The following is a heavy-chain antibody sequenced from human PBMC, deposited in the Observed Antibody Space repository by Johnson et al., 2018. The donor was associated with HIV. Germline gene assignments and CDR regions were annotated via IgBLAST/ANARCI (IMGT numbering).Heavy chain of an antibody. V-gene: IGHV3-7*01. CDR2: IKQDGSEK. J-gene: IGHJ3*02. CDR3: ARAPSRLRYFDWSEDAFDI. CDR1: GFTFSSYA. Sequence: VQLVESGGGVVQPGRSLRLSCAASGFTFSSYAVHWVRQAPGKGLEWVANIKQDGSEKYYVDSVKGRFTISRDNAKNTLYLQMNSLRAEDTAVYYCARAPSRLRYFDWSEDAFDIWGQGTMVTVSS. D-gene: IGHD3-9*01.